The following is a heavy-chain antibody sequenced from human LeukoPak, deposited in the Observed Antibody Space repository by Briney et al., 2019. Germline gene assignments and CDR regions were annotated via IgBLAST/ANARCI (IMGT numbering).Heavy chain of an antibody. Sequence: ASVKVSCKASGYTFTSYGISWVRQAPGLGLEWMGWINPNSGGTKYAQKFQGRVTMTRDTSISTAYMELNNLRSDDAAVYYCARVPYRGYDPKADYWGQGTLVTVSS. CDR2: INPNSGGT. V-gene: IGHV1-2*02. J-gene: IGHJ4*02. D-gene: IGHD5-12*01. CDR1: GYTFTSYG. CDR3: ARVPYRGYDPKADY.